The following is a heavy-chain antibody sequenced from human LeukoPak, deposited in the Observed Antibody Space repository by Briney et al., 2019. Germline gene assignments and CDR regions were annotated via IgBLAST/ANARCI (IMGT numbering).Heavy chain of an antibody. CDR3: ARDLSSSWSFYGLDV. CDR1: GYTFTTHD. V-gene: IGHV1-2*04. J-gene: IGHJ6*02. D-gene: IGHD6-13*01. CDR2: INPTSGVT. Sequence: GASVKVSCKASGYTFTTHDLTWVRQATGQGLEWMGWINPTSGVTNYAQKFQDWVTLTRDTSISTAYMELSSLKSDDTAVYYCARDLSSSWSFYGLDVWGQGTTVTVSS.